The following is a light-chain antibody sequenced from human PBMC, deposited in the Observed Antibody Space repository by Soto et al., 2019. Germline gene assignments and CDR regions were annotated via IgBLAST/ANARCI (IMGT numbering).Light chain of an antibody. Sequence: QLVLTQSPSASASLGASVKLTCTLSSGHSSYAIAWHQQQPEKGPRYLMKLNSDGSHSKGDGIPDRFSGSSSGAERYLTISRLQSEEEADYYCQNWGTGPIFGGGTKVTVL. CDR2: LNSDGSH. V-gene: IGLV4-69*01. CDR1: SGHSSYA. CDR3: QNWGTGPI. J-gene: IGLJ2*01.